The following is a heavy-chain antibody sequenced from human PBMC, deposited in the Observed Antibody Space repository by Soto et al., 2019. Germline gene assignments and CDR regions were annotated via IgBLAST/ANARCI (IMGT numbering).Heavy chain of an antibody. Sequence: PSETLSLTCTVSGGSVSSGSYYWSWIRQPPGKGLEWIGYIYYSGSTNYNPSLKSRVTISVDTSKNQFSLKLSSVTAADTAVYYCARVRSGYFIDYWGQGTLVTVSS. D-gene: IGHD3-3*01. CDR1: GGSVSSGSYY. CDR2: IYYSGST. V-gene: IGHV4-61*01. CDR3: ARVRSGYFIDY. J-gene: IGHJ4*02.